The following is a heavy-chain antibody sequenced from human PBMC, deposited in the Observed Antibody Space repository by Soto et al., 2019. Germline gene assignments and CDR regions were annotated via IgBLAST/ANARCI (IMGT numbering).Heavy chain of an antibody. CDR2: IIPILGIA. V-gene: IGHV1-69*02. CDR3: TPRQIDRRSPFDP. Sequence: QVQLVQSGAEVKKPGSSVKVSCKASGGTFSSYTISWVRQAPGQGLEWMGRIIPILGIANYAQKFQGRVTITAEKSTSTACMERSSLRSADTAVNYCTPRQIDRRSPFDPWGQGTLVTVSS. CDR1: GGTFSSYT. D-gene: IGHD3-22*01. J-gene: IGHJ5*02.